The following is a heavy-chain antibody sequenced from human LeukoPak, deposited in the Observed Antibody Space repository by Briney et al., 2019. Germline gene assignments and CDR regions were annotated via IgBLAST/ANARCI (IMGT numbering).Heavy chain of an antibody. CDR3: ARRSGSGSYYNDRHYYYDYGMDV. V-gene: IGHV5-51*01. CDR1: ASRFTREW. D-gene: IGHD3-10*01. CDR2: ISPGDYDT. J-gene: IGHJ6*02. Sequence: GASPQTCRLGSASRFTREWICGVPQVPGKGLGWIGFISPGDYDTRDSPCFKGQVTISAGKSISTGYLQWSSLMASDTAMYYCARRSGSGSYYNDRHYYYDYGMDVWGRGTTVSVSS.